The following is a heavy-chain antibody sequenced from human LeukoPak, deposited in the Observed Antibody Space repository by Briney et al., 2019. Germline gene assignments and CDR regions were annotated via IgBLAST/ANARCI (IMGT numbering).Heavy chain of an antibody. J-gene: IGHJ5*02. V-gene: IGHV5-51*01. CDR1: GYSFTSYW. Sequence: GESLKISCKGSGYSFTSYWTGWVRQMPGKGLEWMGIIYPGDSDTRYGPSFQGQVTISADKSISTAYLQWSSLKASDTAMYYCARPRRSYYNWFDPWGQGTLVTVSS. CDR3: ARPRRSYYNWFDP. CDR2: IYPGDSDT. D-gene: IGHD1-26*01.